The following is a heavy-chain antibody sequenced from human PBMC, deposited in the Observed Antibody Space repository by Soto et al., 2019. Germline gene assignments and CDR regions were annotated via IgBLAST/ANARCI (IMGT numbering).Heavy chain of an antibody. Sequence: EVQVVESGGGLVRRGGSLRLSCAASGFSFSEYWMAWVLQAPGKGLEWVANRDKGGGEKHYVDSVEGRVTISKDNDEKSLYLEINSLRAGDRAVYYWAGGGNWFAPWGQGILVNVSS. CDR2: RDKGGGEK. J-gene: IGHJ5*02. CDR3: AGGGNWFAP. CDR1: GFSFSEYW. D-gene: IGHD3-10*01. V-gene: IGHV3-7*05.